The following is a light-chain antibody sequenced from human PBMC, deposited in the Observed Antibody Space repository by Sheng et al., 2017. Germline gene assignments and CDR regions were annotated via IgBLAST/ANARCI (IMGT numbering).Light chain of an antibody. CDR2: DVS. Sequence: QFALTQPASVSGSPGQSITISCTKTSGDVVGYEYVSWYQQHPGKAPKLMIYDVSNRPSGVSNRFSGSRSGNTASLTISGLQPEDEANYYCSSYTSSSPWVFGGGTKLTVL. J-gene: IGLJ3*02. CDR3: SSYTSSSPWV. V-gene: IGLV2-14*03. CDR1: SGDVVGYEY.